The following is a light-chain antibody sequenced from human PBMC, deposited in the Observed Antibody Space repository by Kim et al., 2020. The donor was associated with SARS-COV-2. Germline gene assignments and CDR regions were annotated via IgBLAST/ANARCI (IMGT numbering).Light chain of an antibody. CDR1: SSNIGSNT. CDR2: SNN. J-gene: IGLJ3*02. V-gene: IGLV1-44*01. CDR3: AAWDASLNVV. Sequence: QSVLTQPPSASGTPGQRVTIACSGRSSNIGSNTVNWYQQLPGTAPKLLIYSNNQRPSGVPDRRSGSKYCTSASLAISGLQSEDEADYYCAAWDASLNVVFGGGTQLTVL.